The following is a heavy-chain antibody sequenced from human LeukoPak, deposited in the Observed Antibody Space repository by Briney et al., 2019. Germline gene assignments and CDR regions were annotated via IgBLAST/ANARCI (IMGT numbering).Heavy chain of an antibody. V-gene: IGHV3-23*01. CDR2: MNNGPGAT. Sequence: GGSPRLSCAASGFSFSTSPMSWVRQPPGKGLEWVSAMNNGPGATFYRDSVRGRFTSSRDDSKSTLYLQMNSLRAEDTGTYYCAKTHYDLLDVWGQGTTVTVSS. J-gene: IGHJ6*02. CDR1: GFSFSTSP. D-gene: IGHD5-12*01. CDR3: AKTHYDLLDV.